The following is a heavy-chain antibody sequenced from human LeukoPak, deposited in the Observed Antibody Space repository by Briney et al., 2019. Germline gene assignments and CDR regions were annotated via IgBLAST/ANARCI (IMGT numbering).Heavy chain of an antibody. CDR1: GGSINSDY. J-gene: IGHJ3*02. D-gene: IGHD3-9*01. CDR2: IYHTGNT. Sequence: SETLSLTCTVSGGSINSDYWTWIRQPPGKGLEWIGHIYHTGNTGSYNPSLKSRVTISVDTSKNQFSLKLSSVTAADTAVYYCARHVPDLRYFDWVHAFDIWGQGTMVTVSS. CDR3: ARHVPDLRYFDWVHAFDI. V-gene: IGHV4-59*08.